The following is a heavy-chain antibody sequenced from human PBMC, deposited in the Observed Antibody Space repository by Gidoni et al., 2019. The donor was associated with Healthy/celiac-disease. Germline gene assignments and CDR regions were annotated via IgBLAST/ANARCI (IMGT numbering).Heavy chain of an antibody. CDR2: ISAYNGNT. CDR1: GYTVTSYG. V-gene: IGHV1-18*04. J-gene: IGHJ4*02. D-gene: IGHD2-8*01. CDR3: ARDRPWVMVYGGRLSELDY. Sequence: QVQLVQSGAEVKKPGASVKVSCKASGYTVTSYGISWVRQAPGQGLEWMGWISAYNGNTNYAQKLQGRVTMTTDTSTSTAYMELRSLRSDDTAVYYCARDRPWVMVYGGRLSELDYWGQGTLVTVSS.